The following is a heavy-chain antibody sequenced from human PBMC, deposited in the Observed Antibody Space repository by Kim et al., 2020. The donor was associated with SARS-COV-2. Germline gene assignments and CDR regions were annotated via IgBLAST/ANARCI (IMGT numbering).Heavy chain of an antibody. CDR1: GYTFSSYW. V-gene: IGHV3-74*01. CDR2: INSDGSST. CDR3: VRGGPAGDFDY. J-gene: IGHJ4*02. D-gene: IGHD2-2*01. Sequence: GGSLRLSCAASGYTFSSYWMHWVRQAPGKGLVWVSRINSDGSSTIYADSVKGRFTMSRDNAKNTLYLQMNSLRAEDTAVYYCVRGGPAGDFDYWGQGTLVTVSS.